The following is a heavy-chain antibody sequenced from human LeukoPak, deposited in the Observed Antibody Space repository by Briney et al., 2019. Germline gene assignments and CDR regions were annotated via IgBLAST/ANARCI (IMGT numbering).Heavy chain of an antibody. V-gene: IGHV3-30*02. CDR1: GFSFTSYG. J-gene: IGHJ4*02. Sequence: QPGGSLRLSCAASGFSFTSYGMHWVRQAPGKGLEWVSFISFDGSIKYYGVSVKGRFTISTDDSKNTLYLHMNSLRTEDTAVYFCAIPHGDFVYWGQGMLVTVSS. CDR2: ISFDGSIK. CDR3: AIPHGDFVY. D-gene: IGHD4-17*01.